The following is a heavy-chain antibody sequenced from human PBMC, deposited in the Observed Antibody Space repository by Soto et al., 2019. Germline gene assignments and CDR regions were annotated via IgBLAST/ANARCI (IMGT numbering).Heavy chain of an antibody. CDR1: LSTFSSDA. CDR2: ISPIFGTA. D-gene: IGHD6-19*01. J-gene: IGHJ4*02. V-gene: IGHV1-69*13. Sequence: SVQVSCKASLSTFSSDAISFVRQAPGEGLEWMGGISPIFGTANYAQKLEGSVTITADDSTRPSFMVLSSLRSEAAAEYYCARDGSPGEDSDSSGWYIRFGYWGQGTLVTVS. CDR3: ARDGSPGEDSDSSGWYIRFGY.